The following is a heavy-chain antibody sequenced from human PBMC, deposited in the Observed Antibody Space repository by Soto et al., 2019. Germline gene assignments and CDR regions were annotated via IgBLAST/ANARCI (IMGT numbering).Heavy chain of an antibody. CDR2: ISGSGGST. Sequence: GGSLRLSCAASGFTFSSYAMTWVHQAPGKGLEWVSSISGSGGSTYYADSVKGRFTISRDNSRNTLYLQMNSLRADDTAVYYCAKGLSVGISYFDYWGQGTLVTVSS. CDR3: AKGLSVGISYFDY. CDR1: GFTFSSYA. D-gene: IGHD7-27*01. V-gene: IGHV3-23*01. J-gene: IGHJ4*02.